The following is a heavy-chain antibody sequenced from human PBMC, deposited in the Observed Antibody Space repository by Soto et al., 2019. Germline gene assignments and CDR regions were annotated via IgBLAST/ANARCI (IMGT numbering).Heavy chain of an antibody. CDR1: GFTFSSYG. CDR3: ATSGLDYYDSSGYFAGFEY. CDR2: IWYDGSNK. D-gene: IGHD3-22*01. V-gene: IGHV3-33*01. Sequence: QVQLVESGGGVVQPGRSLRLSCAASGFTFSSYGMHWVRQAPGKGLEWVAVIWYDGSNKYYVDSVKGRFTISRDNSKNXLXPQMNSLRAEDTAVYYCATSGLDYYDSSGYFAGFEYWGQGTLVTVSS. J-gene: IGHJ4*02.